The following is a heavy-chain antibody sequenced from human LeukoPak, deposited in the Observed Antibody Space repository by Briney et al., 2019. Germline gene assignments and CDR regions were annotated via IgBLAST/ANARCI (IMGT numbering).Heavy chain of an antibody. D-gene: IGHD2-8*02. CDR3: TRGLLGIDY. CDR2: IDTDERST. Sequence: GGSLRLSCAASGFTLSSYWMHWVRQVPGKGLVWVSRIDTDERSTNYADSVKGRFAIFRDNARNTLYLQMNSLRVEDTAVYYCTRGLLGIDYWGQGTLVTVSS. V-gene: IGHV3-74*01. CDR1: GFTLSSYW. J-gene: IGHJ4*02.